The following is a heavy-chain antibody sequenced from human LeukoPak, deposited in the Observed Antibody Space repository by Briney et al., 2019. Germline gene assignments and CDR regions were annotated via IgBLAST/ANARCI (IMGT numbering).Heavy chain of an antibody. CDR3: AKRIVPGDTPEYFQH. CDR1: GFAVSSNY. Sequence: GGSLRLSCAASGFAVSSNYMTWVRQAPGKGPEWVSTISVGGNTYYADSVKGRVTISRDNSKNTLYLQMNSLRADDTAVYYCAKRIVPGDTPEYFQHWGQGTLVAVSS. D-gene: IGHD2-2*01. V-gene: IGHV3-53*01. CDR2: ISVGGNT. J-gene: IGHJ1*01.